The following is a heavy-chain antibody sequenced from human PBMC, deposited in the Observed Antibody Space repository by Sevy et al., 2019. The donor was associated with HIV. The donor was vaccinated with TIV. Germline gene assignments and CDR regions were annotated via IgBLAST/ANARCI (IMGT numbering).Heavy chain of an antibody. V-gene: IGHV4-59*01. CDR3: ARGNGSGSYYNGFYYYYYGMDV. Sequence: SETLSLTCTVSGGSISSYYWNWIRQPPGKGLEWIGYIYYSGSTNYNPSLKSRVTISVDTSKNQFSLKLISVTAADTAVYYCARGNGSGSYYNGFYYYYYGMDVWGQGTTVTVSS. J-gene: IGHJ6*02. D-gene: IGHD3-10*01. CDR1: GGSISSYY. CDR2: IYYSGST.